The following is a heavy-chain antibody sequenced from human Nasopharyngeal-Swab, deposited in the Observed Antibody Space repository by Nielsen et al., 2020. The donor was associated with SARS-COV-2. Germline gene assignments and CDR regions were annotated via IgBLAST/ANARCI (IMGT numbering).Heavy chain of an antibody. D-gene: IGHD3-3*01. J-gene: IGHJ5*02. Sequence: GSLRLSCTVSGGSISSSSYYWGWIRQPPGKGLEWIGSIYYSGGTYYNPSLKSRVTISVDTSKNQFSLKLSSVTAADTAVYYCAATSVLRFLEWLNNWFDPWGQGTLVTVSS. CDR1: GGSISSSSYY. V-gene: IGHV4-39*01. CDR2: IYYSGGT. CDR3: AATSVLRFLEWLNNWFDP.